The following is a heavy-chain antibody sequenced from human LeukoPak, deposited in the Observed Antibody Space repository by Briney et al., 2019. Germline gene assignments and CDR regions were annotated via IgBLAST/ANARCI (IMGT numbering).Heavy chain of an antibody. CDR3: ARTESIAARPDH. D-gene: IGHD6-6*01. CDR2: IIPIFGTA. J-gene: IGHJ4*02. Sequence: ASVKVSCKASGGTFSSYAISWARQAPGQGLEWMGGIIPIFGTANYAQKFQGRVTITADESTSTAYMELSSLRSEDTAVYYCARTESIAARPDHWGQGTLVTVSS. CDR1: GGTFSSYA. V-gene: IGHV1-69*13.